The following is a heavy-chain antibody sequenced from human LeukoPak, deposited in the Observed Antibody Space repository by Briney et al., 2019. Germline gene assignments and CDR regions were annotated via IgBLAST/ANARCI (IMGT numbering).Heavy chain of an antibody. CDR1: GFTFRSYA. V-gene: IGHV3-23*01. Sequence: GGSLRLSCAASGFTFRSYAMSWVRQAPGKGLEWVSIISGSGGTTYYADSVKGRFTLSRDNSKDTLFLQMNGLRAEDTALYYCAKSGVGYDDFDYWGQGTLVTVSS. CDR2: ISGSGGTT. D-gene: IGHD2-8*01. CDR3: AKSGVGYDDFDY. J-gene: IGHJ4*02.